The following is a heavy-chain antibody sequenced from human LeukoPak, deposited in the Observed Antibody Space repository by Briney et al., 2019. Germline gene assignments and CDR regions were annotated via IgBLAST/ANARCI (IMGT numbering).Heavy chain of an antibody. J-gene: IGHJ4*02. CDR3: ARHSASSTSSEDY. D-gene: IGHD2-2*01. CDR1: GGSISSYY. Sequence: SETLSLTCTVSGGSISSYYWSWIRQPPGKGLEWIGYIYYCGSTNYNPSLKSRVTISVDTSKNQFSLKLSSVTAADTAVYYCARHSASSTSSEDYWGQGTLVTVSS. V-gene: IGHV4-59*08. CDR2: IYYCGST.